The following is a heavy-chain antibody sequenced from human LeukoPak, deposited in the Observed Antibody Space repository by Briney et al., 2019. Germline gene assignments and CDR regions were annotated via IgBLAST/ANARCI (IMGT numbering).Heavy chain of an antibody. V-gene: IGHV3-20*04. J-gene: IGHJ4*02. CDR3: ARRKGPYGSGTYYDS. CDR2: VSWSGAYT. CDR1: GFPFDDYG. D-gene: IGHD3-10*01. Sequence: GGSLRLSCAASGFPFDDYGMSWVRLAPGKGLEWVSGVSWSGAYTEYADSVRGRFTISRDNAKKSLYLQMNSLRVDDTALYYCARRKGPYGSGTYYDSWGQGTLVSASS.